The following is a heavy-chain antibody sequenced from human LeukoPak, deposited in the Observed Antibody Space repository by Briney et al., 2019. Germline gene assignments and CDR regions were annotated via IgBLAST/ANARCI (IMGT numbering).Heavy chain of an antibody. CDR2: IGSGGYT. Sequence: PGGSLRLSCVVSGFTFKDYDIHWVRQTTGKGLERVSAIGSGGYTYYADSVRGRFTISREDAETSLSLQMNNLRAEDTAVYYCVRQPDSGRYGFDHWGQGTLVTVSS. V-gene: IGHV3-13*01. J-gene: IGHJ4*02. D-gene: IGHD6-19*01. CDR3: VRQPDSGRYGFDH. CDR1: GFTFKDYD.